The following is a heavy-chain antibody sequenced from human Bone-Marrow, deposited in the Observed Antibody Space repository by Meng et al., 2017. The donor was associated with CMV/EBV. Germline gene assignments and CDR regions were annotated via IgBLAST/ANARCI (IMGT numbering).Heavy chain of an antibody. CDR1: GFTFDDYT. J-gene: IGHJ4*02. Sequence: GESLKISCAASGFTFDDYTMHWVRQAPGKGLEWVSLISWDGGSTYYADSVKGRFTISRDNSKNSLYLQMNSLRTEDTALYYCAKDILIATAGSHFDYWGQGTLVTVSS. CDR3: AKDILIATAGSHFDY. V-gene: IGHV3-43*01. D-gene: IGHD6-13*01. CDR2: ISWDGGST.